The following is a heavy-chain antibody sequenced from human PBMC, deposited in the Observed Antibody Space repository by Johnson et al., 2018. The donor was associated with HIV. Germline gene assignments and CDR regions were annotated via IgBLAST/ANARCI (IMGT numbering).Heavy chain of an antibody. CDR1: GFTFDDYA. D-gene: IGHD3-10*01. V-gene: IGHV3-43D*03. J-gene: IGHJ3*02. CDR2: IRWDGAIT. CDR3: ARAEIYEGRVGDFAFDI. Sequence: VLLVESGGAVVQPGGSLRLSCAASGFTFDDYAMHWVRQPPGNGLEWVSLIRWDGAITSYVDSVRGRFTISRDNSGNSLYLQMKSLRAEDTALYYCARAEIYEGRVGDFAFDIWGRGTMVTVSS.